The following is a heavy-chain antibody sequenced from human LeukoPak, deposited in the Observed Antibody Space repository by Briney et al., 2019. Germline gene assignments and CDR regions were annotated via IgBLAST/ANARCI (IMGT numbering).Heavy chain of an antibody. J-gene: IGHJ4*02. CDR1: GFSVSVYY. Sequence: GGSLRLSCAVSGFSVSVYYMTWVRQAPGKGLEWVSVIYSGGSTYYADSVKGRFTISRDNSKNTLYLQMNSLRAEDTAVYYCARRAGAYSHPYDYWGQGTLVTVSS. V-gene: IGHV3-53*01. D-gene: IGHD4/OR15-4a*01. CDR2: IYSGGST. CDR3: ARRAGAYSHPYDY.